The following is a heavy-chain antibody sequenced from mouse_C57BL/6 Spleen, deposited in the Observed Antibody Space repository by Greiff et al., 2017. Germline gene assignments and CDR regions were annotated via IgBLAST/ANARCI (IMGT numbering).Heavy chain of an antibody. D-gene: IGHD1-1*01. CDR2: IDPSDSYT. J-gene: IGHJ4*01. CDR3: ARSLLLRRGYYYAMDY. CDR1: GYTFTSYW. Sequence: QVQLQQPGAELVKPGASVKLSCKASGYTFTSYWMQWVKQRPGQGLEWIGEIDPSDSYTNYNQKFKGKATLTVDTSSSTAYMQLSSLTSEDSAVYYCARSLLLRRGYYYAMDYWGQGTSVTVSS. V-gene: IGHV1-50*01.